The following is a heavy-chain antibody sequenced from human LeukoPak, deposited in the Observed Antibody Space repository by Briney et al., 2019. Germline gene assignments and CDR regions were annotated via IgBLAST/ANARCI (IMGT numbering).Heavy chain of an antibody. CDR2: ICGSGDIT. CDR3: AKRRSVSCYGAMDV. D-gene: IGHD2-2*01. J-gene: IGHJ6*02. Sequence: PGGSLRLSCATSGFTFSSSAMNWVRQAAGKGLEWVSSICGSGDITYYADSVKGRFTVSRDNSNNMLYLQMNSLRADDTAIYFCAKRRSVSCYGAMDVWGQGTTVIVSS. CDR1: GFTFSSSA. V-gene: IGHV3-23*01.